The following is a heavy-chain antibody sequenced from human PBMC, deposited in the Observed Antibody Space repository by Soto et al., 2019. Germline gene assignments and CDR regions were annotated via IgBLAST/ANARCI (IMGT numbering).Heavy chain of an antibody. CDR1: GLTFSTSG. D-gene: IGHD2-15*01. Sequence: GGSLRLSCADSGLTFSTSGMHWVRQAPGKGLEWVAVISYDGSNKYYRDSVKGRSTISRDNSKNTLYLQMNSLRLEDTAVYFCAKRRGAGGHFDYWGQGALVTVSS. V-gene: IGHV3-30*18. J-gene: IGHJ4*02. CDR3: AKRRGAGGHFDY. CDR2: ISYDGSNK.